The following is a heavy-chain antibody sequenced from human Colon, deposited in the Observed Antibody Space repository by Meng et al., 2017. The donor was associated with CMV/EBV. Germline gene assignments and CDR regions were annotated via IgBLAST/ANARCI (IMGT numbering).Heavy chain of an antibody. CDR1: GFTFSNYG. D-gene: IGHD1-14*01. Sequence: GESLKISCAASGFTFSNYGMSWVRQAPGKGLDWISYITNSGITTYYADSVRDRFTISRDNAKNSLYLQMNSLRADDTAVYYCARGGEMNHDYWGQGTLVTVSS. CDR3: ARGGEMNHDY. J-gene: IGHJ4*02. CDR2: ITNSGITT. V-gene: IGHV3-11*01.